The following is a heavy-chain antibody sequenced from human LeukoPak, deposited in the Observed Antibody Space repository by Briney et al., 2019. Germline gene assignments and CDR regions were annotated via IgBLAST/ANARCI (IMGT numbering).Heavy chain of an antibody. CDR2: ISYSGST. CDR1: GASISSFY. V-gene: IGHV4-59*01. Sequence: SETLSLTCTVSGASISSFYWSWIPQPPGKGLEWIGYISYSGSTNCNPSLKSRVTISVDTSKSQLSLKLNSVTAADTAVYFCARGKYSSSWSFFESWGQGTLVTVSS. J-gene: IGHJ4*02. D-gene: IGHD6-13*01. CDR3: ARGKYSSSWSFFES.